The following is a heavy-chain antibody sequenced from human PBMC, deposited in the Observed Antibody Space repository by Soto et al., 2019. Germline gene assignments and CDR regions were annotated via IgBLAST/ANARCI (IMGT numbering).Heavy chain of an antibody. CDR3: AGNESSNIYGMDV. V-gene: IGHV3-21*01. J-gene: IGHJ6*02. D-gene: IGHD6-6*01. Sequence: GGSLRLSCAASGFTFSSYSMNWVRQAPGKGLEWVSSINSGSFSINYADSVKGRFSISRDNAQNSLHLQMNNLRAEDTAVYYCAGNESSNIYGMDVWGQGTTVTVSS. CDR1: GFTFSSYS. CDR2: INSGSFSI.